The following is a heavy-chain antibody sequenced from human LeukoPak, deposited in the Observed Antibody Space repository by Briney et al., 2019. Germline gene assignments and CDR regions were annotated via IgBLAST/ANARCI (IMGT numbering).Heavy chain of an antibody. CDR1: GFAVSTNY. J-gene: IGHJ4*02. Sequence: GGSLRLSCAASGFAVSTNYLSWVRQAPGKGLEWVSVIYSDGSTYYTDSVKGRFTISRDNSKNTLYLQMNSLRAEDTAVYYCARDLPSYYWGQGTLVTVSS. CDR2: IYSDGST. V-gene: IGHV3-53*01. CDR3: ARDLPSYY.